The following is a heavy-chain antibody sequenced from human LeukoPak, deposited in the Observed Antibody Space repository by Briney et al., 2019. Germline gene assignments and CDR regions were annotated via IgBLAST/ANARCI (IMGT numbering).Heavy chain of an antibody. V-gene: IGHV3-30*03. Sequence: PGGSLRLSCAASGFTFSSYGMHWVRQAPGKGLEWVAVISYDGSNKYYADSVKGRFTISRDNSKNTLYLQMNSLRAEDTAVYYCARVVAAAGTHYYYGMDVWGQGTTVTVSS. CDR2: ISYDGSNK. CDR3: ARVVAAAGTHYYYGMDV. D-gene: IGHD6-13*01. J-gene: IGHJ6*02. CDR1: GFTFSSYG.